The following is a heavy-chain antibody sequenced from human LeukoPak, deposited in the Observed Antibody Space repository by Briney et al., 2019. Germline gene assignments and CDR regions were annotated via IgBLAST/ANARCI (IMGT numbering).Heavy chain of an antibody. J-gene: IGHJ3*02. V-gene: IGHV3-23*01. CDR1: GFTFSNYA. D-gene: IGHD7-27*01. CDR2: IRGSGGST. CDR3: ARDTGIDAFDI. Sequence: GGSLRLSCAASGFTFSNYAMSWVRQAPGKGLEWVSSIRGSGGSTYYADSVKGRFTISRDNSKNTLYLQMNNLRAEDTAVYYCARDTGIDAFDIWGQGTMVTVSS.